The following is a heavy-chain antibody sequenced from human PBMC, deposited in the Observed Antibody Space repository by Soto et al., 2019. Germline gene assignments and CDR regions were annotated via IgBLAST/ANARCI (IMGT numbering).Heavy chain of an antibody. CDR1: GGSISSYY. CDR3: ARQTVTTRENDY. CDR2: IYYSGST. Sequence: VKTSETLSLTCTVSGGSISSYYWSWIRQPPGKGLEWIGYIYYSGSTNYNPSLKSRVTISVDTSKNQFSLKLSSVTAADTAVYYCARQTVTTRENDYWGQGTLVTVSS. V-gene: IGHV4-59*08. D-gene: IGHD4-17*01. J-gene: IGHJ4*02.